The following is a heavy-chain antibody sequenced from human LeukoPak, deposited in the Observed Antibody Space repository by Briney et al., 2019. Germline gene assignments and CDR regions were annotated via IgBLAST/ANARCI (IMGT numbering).Heavy chain of an antibody. CDR3: ARFLQDSSLGY. CDR2: INHSGST. V-gene: IGHV4-34*01. J-gene: IGHJ4*02. Sequence: PSETLSLTCAVYGGSFSGYYWSWIRQPPGKGLERIGEINHSGSTNYNPSLKSRVTISVDTSKNQFSPKLSSVTAADTAVYYCARFLQDSSLGYWGQGTLVTVSS. CDR1: GGSFSGYY. D-gene: IGHD2-15*01.